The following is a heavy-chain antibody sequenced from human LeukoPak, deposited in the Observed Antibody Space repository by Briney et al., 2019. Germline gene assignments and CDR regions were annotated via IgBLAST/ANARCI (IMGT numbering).Heavy chain of an antibody. V-gene: IGHV3-74*01. CDR1: GFTFSRYW. Sequence: GGSLRLSCAASGFTFSRYWMHWDRQAPGKGLVWVSRINGEGNSITYADSVKGRFTISRDNAKNTLYLQMNSLRAEDTAVYFCARDSDYYDSSGYVYWFDPWGQGTLVTVSS. J-gene: IGHJ5*02. CDR2: INGEGNSI. CDR3: ARDSDYYDSSGYVYWFDP. D-gene: IGHD3-22*01.